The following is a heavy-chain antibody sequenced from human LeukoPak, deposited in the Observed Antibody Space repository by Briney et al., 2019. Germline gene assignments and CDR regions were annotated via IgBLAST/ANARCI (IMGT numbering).Heavy chain of an antibody. J-gene: IGHJ4*02. CDR2: ITSSSRYI. CDR3: ARVRSDGFSYGNNDY. CDR1: GFSFSDYN. V-gene: IGHV3-21*01. D-gene: IGHD5-18*01. Sequence: GGSLRLSCAASGFSFSDYNMNWVRQAPGKGLEWVSSITSSSRYIYYADSVKGRFTISRDNAKSSLYLQMISLRAEDTAVYYCARVRSDGFSYGNNDYWGQGTLVTVSS.